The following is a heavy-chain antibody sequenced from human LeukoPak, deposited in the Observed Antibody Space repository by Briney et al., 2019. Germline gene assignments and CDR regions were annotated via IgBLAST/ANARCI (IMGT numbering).Heavy chain of an antibody. Sequence: SETLSLTCTVSGASISSHFCSWIRQPAGKGLEWIGRVSTSGSANYNPSLKSRITMSVDTSKNQFSLNLSSVTAADTAVYYCARGDIVVGGGRNWFDPWGQGVMVTVS. CDR2: VSTSGSA. CDR1: GASISSHF. CDR3: ARGDIVVGGGRNWFDP. V-gene: IGHV4-4*07. J-gene: IGHJ5*02. D-gene: IGHD2-21*01.